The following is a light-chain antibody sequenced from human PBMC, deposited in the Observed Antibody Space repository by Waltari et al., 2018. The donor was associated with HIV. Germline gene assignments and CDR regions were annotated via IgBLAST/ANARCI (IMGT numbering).Light chain of an antibody. V-gene: IGLV1-44*01. CDR3: AVWDDSLNGWA. Sequence: QSVLAQPPSASGTPGQRVTISCSGSFSNIGSNTINWYQHPPGTAPKLLFFNNNQRPSVVPVRFSASKSGTSASLAISGLQSEDGADYYCAVWDDSLNGWAFGGGTKLTVL. J-gene: IGLJ3*02. CDR1: FSNIGSNT. CDR2: NNN.